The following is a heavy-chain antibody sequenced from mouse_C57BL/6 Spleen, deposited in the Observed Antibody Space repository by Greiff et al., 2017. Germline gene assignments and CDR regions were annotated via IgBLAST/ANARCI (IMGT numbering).Heavy chain of an antibody. V-gene: IGHV5-16*01. CDR3: ARGNYYGSSYYYYAMDY. J-gene: IGHJ4*01. Sequence: EVKVVESEGGLVQPGSSMKLSCTASGFTFSDYYMAWVRQVPEKGLEWVANINYDGSSTYYLDSLKSRFIISRDNAKNILYLQMSSLKSEDTATYYCARGNYYGSSYYYYAMDYWGQGTSVTVSS. CDR2: INYDGSST. D-gene: IGHD1-1*01. CDR1: GFTFSDYY.